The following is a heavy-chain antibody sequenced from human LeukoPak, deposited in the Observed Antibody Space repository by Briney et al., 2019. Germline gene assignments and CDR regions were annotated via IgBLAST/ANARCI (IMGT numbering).Heavy chain of an antibody. CDR3: AKNLGPVDY. CDR1: GFTFNTYA. Sequence: GGSLRLSCAPSGFTFNTYAMSCGRDAPGKGVEWVSAISGSGGSTYYADSVKGRFTISRENSKNTLYLQMNSLRAEDTAVYYCAKNLGPVDYWGQGTLVTVSS. J-gene: IGHJ4*02. V-gene: IGHV3-23*01. CDR2: ISGSGGST.